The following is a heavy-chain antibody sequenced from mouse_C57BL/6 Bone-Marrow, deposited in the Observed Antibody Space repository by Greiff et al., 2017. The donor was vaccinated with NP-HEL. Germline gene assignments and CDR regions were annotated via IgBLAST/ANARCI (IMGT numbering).Heavy chain of an antibody. CDR2: IWRGGST. J-gene: IGHJ3*01. Sequence: QVHVKQSGPGLVQPSQSLSITCTVSGFSLTSYGVHWVRQSPGKGLEWLGVIWRGGSTDYNAAFMSRLSITTDNSKSQVFFKMNSLHADDTAIYYCAASAWFAYWGQGTLVTVSA. V-gene: IGHV2-5*01. CDR1: GFSLTSYG. D-gene: IGHD6-1*01. CDR3: AASAWFAY.